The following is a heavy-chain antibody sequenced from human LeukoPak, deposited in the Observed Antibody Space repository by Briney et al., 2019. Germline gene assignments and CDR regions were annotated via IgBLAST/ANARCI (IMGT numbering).Heavy chain of an antibody. CDR3: VKDEGGYSGTLFDY. Sequence: GGSLRLSCAASGFTFSSYAMHWVRQAPGKGLEYVSAISSNGGSTYYADSVKGRFTISRDNSKSTLYLQMSSLRAEDTAVYYCVKDEGGYSGTLFDYWGQGTLVTVSS. D-gene: IGHD4-23*01. CDR2: ISSNGGST. J-gene: IGHJ4*02. V-gene: IGHV3-64D*06. CDR1: GFTFSSYA.